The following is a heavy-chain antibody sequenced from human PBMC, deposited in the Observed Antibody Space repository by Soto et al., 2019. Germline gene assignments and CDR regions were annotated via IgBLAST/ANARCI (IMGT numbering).Heavy chain of an antibody. V-gene: IGHV1-8*01. J-gene: IGHJ4*01. D-gene: IGHD3-10*01. CDR2: MNPTNGNT. Sequence: QVQLVQSGAEVKKPGASVKVSCKASTYTFTNYDINWFRQATGQGLEWMGWMNPTNGNTGYAQNFQGRVTMTRSTPKTPSFNGLRRPGTEGPGGDFWAKGPRNRGVCYWGQGTL. CDR1: TYTFTNYD. CDR3: AKGPRNRGVCY.